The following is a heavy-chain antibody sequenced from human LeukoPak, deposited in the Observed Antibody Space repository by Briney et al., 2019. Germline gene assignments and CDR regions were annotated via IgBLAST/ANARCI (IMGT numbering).Heavy chain of an antibody. CDR3: ARGQIAEIDY. Sequence: PGGSLRLSCAASGFTFSSYAMHWVRQAPGKGLEWVAVISYDGSNKYYADSVKGRFTISRDNSKNTLYLQMNSLGAEDTAVYYCARGQIAEIDYWGQGALVTVSS. V-gene: IGHV3-30*04. CDR1: GFTFSSYA. CDR2: ISYDGSNK. J-gene: IGHJ4*02. D-gene: IGHD1-14*01.